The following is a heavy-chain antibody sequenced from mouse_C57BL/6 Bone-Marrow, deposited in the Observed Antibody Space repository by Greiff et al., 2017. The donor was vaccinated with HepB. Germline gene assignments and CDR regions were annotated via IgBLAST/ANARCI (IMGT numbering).Heavy chain of an antibody. CDR3: LHYYGSSHCDY. J-gene: IGHJ2*01. D-gene: IGHD1-1*01. Sequence: VQLQQSGTVLARPGASVKMSCKTSGYTFTSYWMHWVKQRPGQGLEWIGAIYPGNSDTSYNQKFKGKAKLTAVTSASTAYMELSSLTNEDSAVDYCLHYYGSSHCDYWGQGTTLTVSS. CDR2: IYPGNSDT. V-gene: IGHV1-5*01. CDR1: GYTFTSYW.